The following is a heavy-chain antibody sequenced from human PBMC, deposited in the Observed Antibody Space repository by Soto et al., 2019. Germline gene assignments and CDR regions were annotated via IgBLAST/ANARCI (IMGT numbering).Heavy chain of an antibody. CDR3: ARGLDYVGFDY. Sequence: SETLSLTCIVSGDSVSIGTYYWSWIRQPPGKGLEWIGYIYYRGSTNYNPSLKGRVTISIDTSRNQFSLKVNSVTAADTAVYYCARGLDYVGFDYWGQGTLVTVSS. V-gene: IGHV4-61*01. CDR2: IYYRGST. J-gene: IGHJ4*02. D-gene: IGHD4-17*01. CDR1: GDSVSIGTYY.